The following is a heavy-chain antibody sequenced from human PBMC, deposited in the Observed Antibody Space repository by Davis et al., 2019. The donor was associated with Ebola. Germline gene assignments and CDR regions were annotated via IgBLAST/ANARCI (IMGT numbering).Heavy chain of an antibody. Sequence: AASVKVSCKASGYTFISYAMNWVRQAPGQGLEWMGLINTNTGNPTYAQGFTGRFVFSLDTSVSTAYLQISSLKAEDTAVYYCARGGLLWFGELLSAPQDFDYWGQGTLVTVSS. D-gene: IGHD3-10*01. V-gene: IGHV7-4-1*02. J-gene: IGHJ4*02. CDR2: INTNTGNP. CDR1: GYTFISYA. CDR3: ARGGLLWFGELLSAPQDFDY.